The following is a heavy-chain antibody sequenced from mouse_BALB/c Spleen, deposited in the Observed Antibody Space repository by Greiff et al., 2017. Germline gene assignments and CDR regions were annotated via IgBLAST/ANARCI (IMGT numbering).Heavy chain of an antibody. V-gene: IGHV2-9*02. CDR2: IWAGGST. CDR3: ARESLGHYFDY. D-gene: IGHD3-3*01. Sequence: QVQLKQSGPGLVAPSQSLSITCTVSGFSLTSYGVHWVRQPPGKGLEWLGVIWAGGSTNYNSALMSRLSISKDNSKSQVFLKMNSLQTDDTAMYSCARESLGHYFDYWGQGTTLTESS. J-gene: IGHJ2*01. CDR1: GFSLTSYG.